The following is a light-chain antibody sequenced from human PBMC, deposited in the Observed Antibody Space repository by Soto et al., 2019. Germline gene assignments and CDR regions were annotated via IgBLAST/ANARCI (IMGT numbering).Light chain of an antibody. CDR3: QQYNNWPLT. CDR1: QSISST. V-gene: IGKV3-15*01. CDR2: EAS. Sequence: EIVMTQSPATLSVSPGERDTISCRASQSISSTLAWYQQKPGQAPRLLIYEASTRATGIPARFSGSGSGTEFTLTISSLQSEDFAVYYCQQYNNWPLTFGGGTKVEIK. J-gene: IGKJ4*01.